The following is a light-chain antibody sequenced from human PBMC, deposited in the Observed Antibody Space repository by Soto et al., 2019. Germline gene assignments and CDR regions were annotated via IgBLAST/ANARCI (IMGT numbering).Light chain of an antibody. CDR3: SSYTDTDKLVV. CDR2: EVR. V-gene: IGLV2-14*01. Sequence: QSALTQPASVSGSPGQSITISCTGTTSDVGSYKFVSWYQHHPGKAPKLLIFEVRKRPSGVSSRFSGSKSGNTASLPISGPQTENEDTDDYSSYTDTDKLVVFGGGTKLTVL. CDR1: TSDVGSYKF. J-gene: IGLJ2*01.